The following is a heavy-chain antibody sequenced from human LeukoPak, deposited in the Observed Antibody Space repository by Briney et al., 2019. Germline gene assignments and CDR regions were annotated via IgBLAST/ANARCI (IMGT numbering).Heavy chain of an antibody. V-gene: IGHV4-34*01. CDR3: ARGVRDGYNPGPFDY. CDR2: INHSGST. Sequence: SETLSLTCAVYGGSFSGYYWSWIRQPPGKGLEWIGEINHSGSTNYNPSLKSRVTISVDTSRNQFPLKLSPVTAADTAVYYCARGVRDGYNPGPFDYWGQGTLVTVSS. D-gene: IGHD5-12*01. J-gene: IGHJ4*02. CDR1: GGSFSGYY.